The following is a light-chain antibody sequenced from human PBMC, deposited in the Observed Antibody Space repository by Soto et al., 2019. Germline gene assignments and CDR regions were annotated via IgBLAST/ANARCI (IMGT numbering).Light chain of an antibody. J-gene: IGLJ3*02. CDR3: SPYTSSTTLGV. CDR1: NSDVGGYDY. Sequence: QSALTQPASVSGSPGQSITISCTGTNSDVGGYDYVSWYQQHPGTAPKLMIYEVSHRPSGVSNRFSGSRSCNTASLTISGLQAEDEEDYYCSPYTSSTTLGVFGGGTKLTVL. V-gene: IGLV2-14*01. CDR2: EVS.